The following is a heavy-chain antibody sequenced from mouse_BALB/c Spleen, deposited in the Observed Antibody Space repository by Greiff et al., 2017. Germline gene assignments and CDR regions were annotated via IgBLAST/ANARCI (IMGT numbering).Heavy chain of an antibody. CDR1: GYTFTSYY. Sequence: VKVVESGPELVKPGASVRISCKASGYTFTSYYIHWVKQRPGQGLEWIGWIYPGNVNTKYNEKFKGKATLTADKSSSTAYMQLSSLTSEDSAVYFCARANHYAMDYWGQGTSVTVSS. V-gene: IGHV1S56*01. D-gene: IGHD4-1*01. CDR2: IYPGNVNT. J-gene: IGHJ4*01. CDR3: ARANHYAMDY.